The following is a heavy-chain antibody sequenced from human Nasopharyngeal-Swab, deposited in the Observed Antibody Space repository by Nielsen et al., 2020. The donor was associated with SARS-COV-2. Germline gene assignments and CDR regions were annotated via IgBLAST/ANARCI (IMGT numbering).Heavy chain of an antibody. CDR3: ARDLTPMVIIYAFDM. CDR2: IWHDGSNK. J-gene: IGHJ3*02. D-gene: IGHD5-18*01. V-gene: IGHV3-33*01. CDR1: GFTFSNYA. Sequence: GGSLRLSCAASGFTFSNYAMHWVRQAPGKGLEWVAVIWHDGSNKYYADSVKGRFTISRDNSKNTLYLQMNSLRAEDTAVYYCARDLTPMVIIYAFDMWGQGTMVTVS.